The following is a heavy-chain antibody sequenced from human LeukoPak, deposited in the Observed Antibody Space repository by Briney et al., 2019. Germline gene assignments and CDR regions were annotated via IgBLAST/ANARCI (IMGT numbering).Heavy chain of an antibody. D-gene: IGHD3-22*01. J-gene: IGHJ4*02. CDR2: MYTSGTT. Sequence: PSETLSLTCTVSGGSISSYYWNWIRQPAGKGLEWIGRMYTSGTTNYNPSLKSRVTISVDTSKNQFSLKLSSVTAADTAVYYCARTASGYYLFDYWGQGTLVTVSS. V-gene: IGHV4-4*07. CDR1: GGSISSYY. CDR3: ARTASGYYLFDY.